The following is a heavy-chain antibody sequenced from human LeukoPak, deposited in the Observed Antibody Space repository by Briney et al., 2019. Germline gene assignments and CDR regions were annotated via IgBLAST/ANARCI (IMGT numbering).Heavy chain of an antibody. D-gene: IGHD6-13*01. J-gene: IGHJ6*02. CDR2: IWYDGSNK. CDR3: AREEQQLDNYYYYGMDV. CDR1: GFTFSSYG. V-gene: IGHV3-33*01. Sequence: GGSLRLSCAASGFTFSSYGMPWVRQAPGKGLEWVAVIWYDGSNKYYADSVKGRFTISRDNSKNTLYLQMNSLRAEDTAVYYCAREEQQLDNYYYYGMDVWGQGTTVTVS.